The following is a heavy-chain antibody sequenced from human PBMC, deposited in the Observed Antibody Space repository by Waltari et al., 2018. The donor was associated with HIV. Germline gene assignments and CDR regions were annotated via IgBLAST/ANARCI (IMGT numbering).Heavy chain of an antibody. Sequence: LRLQESGPRLVKPSETLSLTCSVSGDSVTSGDYYWAWIRQPPGKGLEGVGSLYYSGTTFCNPSLSMRVTISMDSSMNQLSLRLTSVTVADSAIYYCATVTSMAHYALDVWGRGTTVTVSS. CDR3: ATVTSMAHYALDV. D-gene: IGHD5-18*01. V-gene: IGHV4-39*01. CDR2: LYYSGTT. J-gene: IGHJ6*02. CDR1: GDSVTSGDYY.